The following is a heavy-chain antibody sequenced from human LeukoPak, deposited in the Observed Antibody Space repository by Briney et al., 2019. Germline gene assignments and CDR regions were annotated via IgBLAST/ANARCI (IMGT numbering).Heavy chain of an antibody. CDR2: IYSDGTT. Sequence: PGGSLRLSWAASGFTVISNYMSWVRQAPGKGLEWVSIIYSDGTTYYVDSVKGRFTISIDNSKNTLNLQMNSLRAEDTAVYYCARDWLWGAFDIWGQGTMVTVSS. D-gene: IGHD2-21*01. CDR1: GFTVISNY. J-gene: IGHJ3*02. CDR3: ARDWLWGAFDI. V-gene: IGHV3-66*01.